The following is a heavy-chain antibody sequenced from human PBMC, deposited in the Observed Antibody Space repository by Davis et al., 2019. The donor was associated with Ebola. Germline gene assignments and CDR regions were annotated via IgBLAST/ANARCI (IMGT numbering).Heavy chain of an antibody. Sequence: GESLKISCAASGFTFSSYSMNWVRQAPGKGLEWVSSISSSSSYIYYADSVKGRFTISRDNAKNSLYLQMNSLRAEETAVYYCARGTSIAAADVDVWGKGTTVTVSS. CDR2: ISSSSSYI. V-gene: IGHV3-21*01. J-gene: IGHJ6*04. CDR3: ARGTSIAAADVDV. CDR1: GFTFSSYS. D-gene: IGHD6-13*01.